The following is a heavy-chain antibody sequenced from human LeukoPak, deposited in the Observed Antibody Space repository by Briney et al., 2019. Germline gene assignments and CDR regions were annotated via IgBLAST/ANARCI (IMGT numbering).Heavy chain of an antibody. Sequence: SETLSLTCTVSGGSISSTGYYWAWIRQPPGKGLEWIGSISYSGTTFYDPSLKSRVTVSGHTSKNQFSLKLSSLTAADTAVYYCARRDIVATIDSWGQGTLVTVSS. J-gene: IGHJ4*02. V-gene: IGHV4-39*01. CDR2: ISYSGTT. D-gene: IGHD5-12*01. CDR1: GGSISSTGYY. CDR3: ARRDIVATIDS.